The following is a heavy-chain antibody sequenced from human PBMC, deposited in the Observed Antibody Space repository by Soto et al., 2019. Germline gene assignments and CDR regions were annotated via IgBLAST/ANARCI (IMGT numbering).Heavy chain of an antibody. Sequence: EVPLVESGGVVVQPGGSLRLSCAASGFTFDDYTMHWVRQAPGKGLEWVSLISWDGGSTYYADSVKGRFTISRDNSKNSLYLQMNSLRTEDTAFYYCAKDDYDFTIDYWGQGTLVTVSS. CDR3: AKDDYDFTIDY. V-gene: IGHV3-43*01. CDR2: ISWDGGST. CDR1: GFTFDDYT. J-gene: IGHJ4*02. D-gene: IGHD3-3*01.